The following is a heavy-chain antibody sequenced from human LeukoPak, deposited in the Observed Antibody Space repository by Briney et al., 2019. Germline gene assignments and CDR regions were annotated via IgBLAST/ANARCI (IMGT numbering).Heavy chain of an antibody. CDR3: ARGRLTTVTTLDY. CDR2: IYYTGT. CDR1: GGSVSDYY. Sequence: PSETLSLTCTVSGGSVSDYYWSWIRQSPGKGLEWIGYIYYTGTSYNPSLKSRVTISADTSKNQFSLKLSSVTAADTAVYYCARGRLTTVTTLDYWGQGTLVTASS. J-gene: IGHJ4*02. D-gene: IGHD4-17*01. V-gene: IGHV4-59*02.